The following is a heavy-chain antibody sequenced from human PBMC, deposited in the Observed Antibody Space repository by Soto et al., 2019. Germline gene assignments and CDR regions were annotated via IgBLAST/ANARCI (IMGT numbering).Heavy chain of an antibody. V-gene: IGHV1-8*01. D-gene: IGHD3-16*01. CDR1: GYSFSSYD. CDR3: ATGGVSWGAFDL. CDR2: MNPSSGNK. J-gene: IGHJ3*01. Sequence: ASVKVSCKASGYSFSSYDINWVRQAAGQGLEWMGWMNPSSGNKAYAQKFQGRVAMTRNTSISTAYMELTSLTSEDTAAYYCATGGVSWGAFDLWGQGTVVTVSS.